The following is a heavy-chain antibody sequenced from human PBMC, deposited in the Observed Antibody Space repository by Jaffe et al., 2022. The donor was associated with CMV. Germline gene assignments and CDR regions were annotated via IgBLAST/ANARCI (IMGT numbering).Heavy chain of an antibody. V-gene: IGHV3-7*03. CDR2: IKQDGSEK. Sequence: EVQLVESGGGLVQPGGSLRLSCAASGFTFSSYWMSWVRQAPGKGLEWVANIKQDGSEKYYVDSVKGRFTISRDNAKNSLYLQMNSLRAEDTAVYYCAREDALTYYDFWSGYYGDAFDIWGQGTMVTVSS. CDR3: AREDALTYYDFWSGYYGDAFDI. J-gene: IGHJ3*02. D-gene: IGHD3-3*01. CDR1: GFTFSSYW.